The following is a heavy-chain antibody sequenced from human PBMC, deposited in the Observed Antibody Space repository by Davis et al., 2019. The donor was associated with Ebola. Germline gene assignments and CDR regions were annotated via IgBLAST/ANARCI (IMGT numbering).Heavy chain of an antibody. Sequence: GGSLRLSCQGSGYSFTSYWIGWVRQMPGKGLEWMGIIDPGDSDTRYRPSFQGQVTMSVDKSISTAYLQWSSLRASDTAMYYCARQAVAGSGHSDYWGQGTLVTVSS. D-gene: IGHD6-19*01. J-gene: IGHJ4*02. CDR2: IDPGDSDT. CDR3: ARQAVAGSGHSDY. CDR1: GYSFTSYW. V-gene: IGHV5-51*01.